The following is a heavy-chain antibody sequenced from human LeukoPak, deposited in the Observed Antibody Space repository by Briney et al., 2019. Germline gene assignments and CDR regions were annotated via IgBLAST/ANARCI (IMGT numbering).Heavy chain of an antibody. D-gene: IGHD5-12*01. V-gene: IGHV3-74*01. CDR1: GFTFSSYW. CDR3: ARAQHRGYERYQYYFDY. CDR2: INSDGSST. Sequence: GGSLRLSCAASGFTFSSYWMHWVRQAPGKGLVWVSRINSDGSSTNYADSVKGRFTISRDNAKNTLYLQMNSLRAEDTAVYYCARAQHRGYERYQYYFDYWGQGTLVTVSS. J-gene: IGHJ4*02.